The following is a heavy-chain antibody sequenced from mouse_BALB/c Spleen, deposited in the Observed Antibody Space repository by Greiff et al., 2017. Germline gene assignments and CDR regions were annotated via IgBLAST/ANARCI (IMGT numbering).Heavy chain of an antibody. J-gene: IGHJ4*01. CDR1: GFNIKDTY. CDR2: IDPANGNT. V-gene: IGHV14-3*02. Sequence: VQLKQSGAELVKPGASVKLSCTASGFNIKDTYMHWVKQRPEQGLEWIGRIDPANGNTKYDPKFQGKATITADTSSNTAYLQLSSLTSEDTAVYYCARLPNYYAMDYWGQGTSVTVSS. CDR3: ARLPNYYAMDY.